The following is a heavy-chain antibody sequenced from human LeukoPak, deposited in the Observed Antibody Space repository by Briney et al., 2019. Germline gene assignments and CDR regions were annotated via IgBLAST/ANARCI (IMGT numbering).Heavy chain of an antibody. CDR1: GFTFSNYA. CDR3: AKGPRITIFGVVTSDFDY. CDR2: ITGSGTGSGDST. V-gene: IGHV3-23*01. D-gene: IGHD3-3*01. Sequence: GGSLRLSCAVSGFTFSNYAMSWVRQAPGKGLEWVSAITGSGTGSGDSTYYADSVKGRFTVSRDNSKNTLYLQMNSLRAEDTAVYYCAKGPRITIFGVVTSDFDYWGQGTLVTVSS. J-gene: IGHJ4*02.